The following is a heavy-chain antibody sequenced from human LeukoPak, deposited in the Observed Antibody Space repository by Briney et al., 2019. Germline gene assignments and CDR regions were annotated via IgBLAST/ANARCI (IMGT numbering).Heavy chain of an antibody. V-gene: IGHV5-51*01. D-gene: IGHD2-8*01. CDR1: GYRFTNYW. Sequence: GESLQISCKGSGYRFTNYWIGWVRQMPGKGLEWMGIIYPGDSDTRYSPSFHGQVTISADKSISTAYLQWSSLRASDTAMYYCARRMATRTYYFDFWGQGTLVTVSS. CDR2: IYPGDSDT. J-gene: IGHJ4*02. CDR3: ARRMATRTYYFDF.